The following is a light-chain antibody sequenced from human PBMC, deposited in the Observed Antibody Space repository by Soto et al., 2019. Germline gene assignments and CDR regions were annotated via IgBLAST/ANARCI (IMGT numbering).Light chain of an antibody. CDR2: DAS. J-gene: IGKJ5*01. V-gene: IGKV3-11*01. Sequence: TQSTSTLSGSVGDRVTITCRASQTIISWFAWYQQKHRQAPRLLIYDASKRATGIPARFSGSGSGTDFTLTISSLEPEDFAVYYCQQRTNWPSITFGQGTRPETK. CDR3: QQRTNWPSIT. CDR1: QTIISW.